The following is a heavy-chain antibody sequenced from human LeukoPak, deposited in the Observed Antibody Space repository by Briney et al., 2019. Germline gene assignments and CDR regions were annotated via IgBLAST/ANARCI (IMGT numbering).Heavy chain of an antibody. CDR2: ILIDGNSL. Sequence: GGSLRLSCAASGFTFSSYEMNWVRQAPGKGLEWVASILIDGNSLHYEDSVRGRFTISRDDSKKSLYLQMSDLRAEDTAVYYCARGLSLDYWGQGTLVTVSS. CDR1: GFTFSSYE. J-gene: IGHJ4*02. V-gene: IGHV3-21*01. CDR3: ARGLSLDY.